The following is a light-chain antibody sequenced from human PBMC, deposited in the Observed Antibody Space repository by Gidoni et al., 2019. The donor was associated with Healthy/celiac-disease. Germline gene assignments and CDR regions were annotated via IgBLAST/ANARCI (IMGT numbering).Light chain of an antibody. CDR1: SGSVSTSYY. CDR2: STN. J-gene: IGLJ3*02. V-gene: IGLV8-61*01. CDR3: VLYMGSGISV. Sequence: QTVVTQAPSFSVSPGVTVTLTCGLSSGSVSTSYYPSLYQQTPGQAPRTLIYSTNTRSSGVPDRFSGSILGNKAALTITGAQADDESDYYCVLYMGSGISVFGGGTKLTVL.